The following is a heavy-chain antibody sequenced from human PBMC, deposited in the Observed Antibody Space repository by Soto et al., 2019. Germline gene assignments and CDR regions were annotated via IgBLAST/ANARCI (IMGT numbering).Heavy chain of an antibody. CDR2: IWYDGSNK. CDR1: GFTFSSYG. Sequence: GGSLRLSCAASGFTFSSYGMHWVRQAPGKGLEWVAVIWYDGSNKYYADSVKGRFTISRDNSKNTLYLQMNSLRAEDTAVYYCARDLNVLLWFGELNDYGMDVWGQGTTVTVSS. J-gene: IGHJ6*02. CDR3: ARDLNVLLWFGELNDYGMDV. D-gene: IGHD3-10*01. V-gene: IGHV3-33*01.